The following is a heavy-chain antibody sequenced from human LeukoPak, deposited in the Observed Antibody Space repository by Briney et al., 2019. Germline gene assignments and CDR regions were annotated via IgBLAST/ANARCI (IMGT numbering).Heavy chain of an antibody. Sequence: ASVTVSCKASGYTFTGYYMHWLRQAPGQGLEWVGRINPNSGGTNYAQKFQGRVTMTRDTSISTAYMELSRLRSDDTAVYYCARDSRSRYCSGVGTYWGQGTLVTVSS. CDR3: ARDSRSRYCSGVGTY. CDR2: INPNSGGT. V-gene: IGHV1-2*06. CDR1: GYTFTGYY. J-gene: IGHJ4*02. D-gene: IGHD2-15*01.